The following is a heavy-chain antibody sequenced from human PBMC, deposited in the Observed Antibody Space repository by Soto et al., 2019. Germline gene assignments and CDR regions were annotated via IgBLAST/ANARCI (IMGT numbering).Heavy chain of an antibody. CDR3: ARGLYCISSGCDAPYYYFGMDV. CDR1: GYTFTTYD. CDR2: MNPNSGDT. J-gene: IGHJ6*02. V-gene: IGHV1-8*01. D-gene: IGHD2-2*01. Sequence: GASVKVSCKVSGYTFTTYDINWVRQATGQGLEWMGWMNPNSGDTGNAQKFQGRVTMTRDTSISTAYMELSSLRSDDTAVYYCARGLYCISSGCDAPYYYFGMDVWGQGTTVTAP.